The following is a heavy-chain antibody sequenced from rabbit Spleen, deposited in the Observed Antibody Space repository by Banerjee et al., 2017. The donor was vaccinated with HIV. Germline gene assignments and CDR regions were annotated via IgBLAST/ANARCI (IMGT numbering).Heavy chain of an antibody. CDR3: ARDDASDDGNYDL. CDR1: GFSFSGSYW. V-gene: IGHV1S45*01. Sequence: QEQLVESGGGLVKPGASLTLTCKASGFSFSGSYWIWWVRQAPGKGLEWIACIYTGSGNTYYASWAKGRFTISRTSSTTVTLQMTGLTAADTATYFCARDDASDDGNYDLWGPGTLVTVS. D-gene: IGHD2-1*01. CDR2: IYTGSGNT. J-gene: IGHJ4*01.